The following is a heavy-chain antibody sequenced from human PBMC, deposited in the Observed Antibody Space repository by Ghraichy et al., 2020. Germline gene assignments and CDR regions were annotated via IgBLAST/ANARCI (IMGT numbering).Heavy chain of an antibody. V-gene: IGHV1-8*01. Sequence: ASVKVSCKASGYTFTSYDINWVRQATGQGLEWMGWMNPNSGNTGYAQKFQGRVTMTRNTSISTAYMELSSLRSEDTAVYYCARLAPLLGYSYGYGYYYYGMDVWGQGTTVTVSS. CDR1: GYTFTSYD. CDR2: MNPNSGNT. CDR3: ARLAPLLGYSYGYGYYYYGMDV. J-gene: IGHJ6*02. D-gene: IGHD5-18*01.